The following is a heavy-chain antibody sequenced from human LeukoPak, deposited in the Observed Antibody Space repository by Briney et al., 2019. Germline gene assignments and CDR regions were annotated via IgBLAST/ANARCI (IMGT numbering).Heavy chain of an antibody. CDR2: ISYDGSNK. CDR1: GFTFSSYG. D-gene: IGHD5-24*01. Sequence: GGFLRLSCAASGFTFSSYGMHWVRQAPGKGLEWVAVISYDGSNKYYADSVKGRFTISRDNSKNTLYLQMNSLRAEDTAVYYCASDGDYWGQGTLVTVSS. CDR3: ASDGDY. V-gene: IGHV3-30*03. J-gene: IGHJ4*02.